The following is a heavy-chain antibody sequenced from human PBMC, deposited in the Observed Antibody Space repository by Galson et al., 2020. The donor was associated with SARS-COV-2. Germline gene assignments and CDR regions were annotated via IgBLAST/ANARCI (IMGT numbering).Heavy chain of an antibody. V-gene: IGHV2-70*11. D-gene: IGHD2-15*01. CDR2: IDWDDDK. Sequence: SGPTLVNPTQTLTLTCTFSGFSLSTSGMCVSWIRQPPGKALEWLARIDWDDDKYYSTSLKTRLTISKDTSKNQVVLTKTNMDPVDTATYYCARTVVGGILYYFDYWGQGTLVTVSS. CDR1: GFSLSTSGMC. J-gene: IGHJ4*02. CDR3: ARTVVGGILYYFDY.